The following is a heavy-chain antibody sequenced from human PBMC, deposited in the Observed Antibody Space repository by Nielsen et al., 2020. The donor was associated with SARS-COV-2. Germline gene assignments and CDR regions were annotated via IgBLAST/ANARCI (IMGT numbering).Heavy chain of an antibody. D-gene: IGHD3-9*01. V-gene: IGHV4-61*07. CDR2: IYYSGST. CDR3: ARRTYYDISLVIIRPSRYYYYYYMDV. J-gene: IGHJ6*03. Sequence: WIRQPPGKGLEWIGYIYYSGSTNYNPSLKSRVTISVDTSKNQFSLKLSSVTAADTAVYYCARRTYYDISLVIIRPSRYYYYYYMDVWGKGTTVTVSS.